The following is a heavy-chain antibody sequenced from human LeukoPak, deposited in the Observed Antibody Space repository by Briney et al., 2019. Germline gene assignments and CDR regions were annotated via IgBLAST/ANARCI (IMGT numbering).Heavy chain of an antibody. J-gene: IGHJ4*02. D-gene: IGHD3-22*01. CDR2: IYYSGST. CDR3: ARIVVVIRNVDY. CDR1: GGCISSSSYY. V-gene: IGHV4-39*01. Sequence: SETLSLTCTVSGGCISSSSYYWGWIRQPPGKGLECIGSIYYSGSTYYNPSLKSRVTISVDTSKNQFSLKPSSVTAADTAVYYCARIVVVIRNVDYWGQGTLVTVSS.